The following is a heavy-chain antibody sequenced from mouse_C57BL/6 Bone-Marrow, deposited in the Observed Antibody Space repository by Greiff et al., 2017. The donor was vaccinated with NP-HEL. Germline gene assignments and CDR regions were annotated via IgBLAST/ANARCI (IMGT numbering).Heavy chain of an antibody. CDR3: AEGIYYDYSLAY. J-gene: IGHJ3*01. D-gene: IGHD2-4*01. CDR2: IYPGSGNT. Sequence: QVQLQQSGPELVKPGASVKISCKASGYSFTSYYIHWVKQRPGQGLEWIGWIYPGSGNTTYNEKFKGKATLTADTSSSTAYMQLSSLPSEDSAVYYCAEGIYYDYSLAYWGQGTLVTVSA. CDR1: GYSFTSYY. V-gene: IGHV1-66*01.